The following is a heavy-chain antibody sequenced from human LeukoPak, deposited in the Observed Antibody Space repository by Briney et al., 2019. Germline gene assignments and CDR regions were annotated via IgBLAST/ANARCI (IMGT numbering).Heavy chain of an antibody. CDR2: IYYSGST. J-gene: IGHJ4*02. Sequence: PSETLSLTCTVSGGSISSSSYYWGWIRQPPGKGLEWIGSIYYSGSTNYNPSLKSRVTISVDTSKNQFSLKLSSVTAADTAVYYCASRGGSLSGPIDDLLGWYYFDYWGQGTLVTVSS. CDR1: GGSISSSSYY. V-gene: IGHV4-39*07. D-gene: IGHD2-15*01. CDR3: ASRGGSLSGPIDDLLGWYYFDY.